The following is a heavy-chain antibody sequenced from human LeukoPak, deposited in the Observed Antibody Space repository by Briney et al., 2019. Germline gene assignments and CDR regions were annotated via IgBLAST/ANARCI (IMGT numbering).Heavy chain of an antibody. Sequence: PGGSLRLSCAASGFTFSSYAMGWVRQAPGKGLEWVSTISGGAIDTYYGDSEKGRFTISRDNSKNTVYLHMNSLRDEDTAVYYCAKDAQPMDSWGQGTLVTVSS. V-gene: IGHV3-23*02. J-gene: IGHJ4*02. CDR3: AKDAQPMDS. CDR1: GFTFSSYA. D-gene: IGHD3/OR15-3a*01. CDR2: ISGGAIDT.